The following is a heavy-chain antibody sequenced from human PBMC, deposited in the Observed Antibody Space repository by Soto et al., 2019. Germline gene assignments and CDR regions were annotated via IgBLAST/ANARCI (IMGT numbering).Heavy chain of an antibody. CDR3: AHRTYYYDSSGYYFDY. D-gene: IGHD3-22*01. CDR2: IRGRAYDGTT. Sequence: GSLRLSCSASGFTSGGYALTWVRQAPGKGLEWVGSIRGRAYDGTTEYAASVRGRFTISRDDSKSIAYLQMTNMDPVDTATYYCAHRTYYYDSSGYYFDYWGQGTLVTVSS. J-gene: IGHJ4*02. CDR1: GFTSGGYA. V-gene: IGHV3-49*04.